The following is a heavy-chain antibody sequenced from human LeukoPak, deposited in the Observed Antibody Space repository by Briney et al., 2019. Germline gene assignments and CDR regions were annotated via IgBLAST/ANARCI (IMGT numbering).Heavy chain of an antibody. CDR3: ARGRGYGYFVYYYYYMDV. V-gene: IGHV4-34*01. Sequence: SETLSLTCAVYGGSFSGYYWSWIRQPPGKRLEWIGEINHSGSTNYNPSLKSRVTISVDTSKNQFSLKLSSVTAADTAVYYCARGRGYGYFVYYYYYMDVWGKGTTVTVSS. CDR1: GGSFSGYY. D-gene: IGHD5-18*01. J-gene: IGHJ6*03. CDR2: INHSGST.